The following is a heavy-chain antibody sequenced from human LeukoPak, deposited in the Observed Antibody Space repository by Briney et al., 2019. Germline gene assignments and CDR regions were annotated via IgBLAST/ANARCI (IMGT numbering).Heavy chain of an antibody. V-gene: IGHV4-39*01. CDR2: LYYSGST. Sequence: SETLSLTCTVSGGSISSRSYYWGWIRQPPGKGLEWIGSLYYSGSTYYNPSLKSRVTISVDTSKNQFSLKLTSVTAADTAVYYCARHAIDGSGYYFDYFDYWGQGTLVTVSS. D-gene: IGHD3-22*01. CDR1: GGSISSRSYY. CDR3: ARHAIDGSGYYFDYFDY. J-gene: IGHJ4*02.